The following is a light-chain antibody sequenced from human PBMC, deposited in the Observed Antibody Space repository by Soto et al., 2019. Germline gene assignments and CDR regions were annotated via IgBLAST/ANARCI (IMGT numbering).Light chain of an antibody. CDR2: DAS. J-gene: IGKJ2*01. Sequence: EIVLTQSPATLSLSPGERATLSCRASQSVSSYLAWYQQKPGQAPRLLIYDASNRASGIPARFSGSGPGTDFTLTISSLEPEDFAVYSCQQRSNWPPGYTFGQGTKLEIK. CDR3: QQRSNWPPGYT. CDR1: QSVSSY. V-gene: IGKV3-11*01.